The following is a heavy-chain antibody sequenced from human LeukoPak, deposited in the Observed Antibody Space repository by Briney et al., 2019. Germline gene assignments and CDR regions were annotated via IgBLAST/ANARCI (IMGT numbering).Heavy chain of an antibody. Sequence: SETLSLTCAVYGGSFSSYYWSWIRQPPGKGLEWIGKTNHGGSTNYNPSHKSRVTISVDMSKNQSSLKLTSVTAADTAVYYCARLIHYDSSGYLDYWGQGSLVTVSS. CDR2: TNHGGST. D-gene: IGHD3-22*01. CDR3: ARLIHYDSSGYLDY. J-gene: IGHJ4*02. V-gene: IGHV4-34*01. CDR1: GGSFSSYY.